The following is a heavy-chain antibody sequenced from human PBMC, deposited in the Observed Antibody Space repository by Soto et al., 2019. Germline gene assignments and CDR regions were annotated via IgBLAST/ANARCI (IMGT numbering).Heavy chain of an antibody. Sequence: SETLSLTCTVSGGSVSSGSYYWSWIRQPPGKGLEWIEYIYYSGSTNYNPSLKSRVTISVDTSKSQFSLKLSSVTAADTAVYYCARAIFGNDFCSGYHYYYGMDVWGQGTTVTVSS. CDR1: GGSVSSGSYY. J-gene: IGHJ6*02. V-gene: IGHV4-61*01. CDR2: IYYSGST. D-gene: IGHD3-3*01. CDR3: ARAIFGNDFCSGYHYYYGMDV.